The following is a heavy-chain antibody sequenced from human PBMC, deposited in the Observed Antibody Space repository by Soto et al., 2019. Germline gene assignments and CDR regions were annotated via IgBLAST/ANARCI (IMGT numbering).Heavy chain of an antibody. CDR3: ARGTMVRGVITYYYYGMDV. CDR2: IYYSGST. D-gene: IGHD3-10*01. CDR1: GGSISSGDYY. J-gene: IGHJ6*02. V-gene: IGHV4-30-4*01. Sequence: TLSLTCTVSGGSISSGDYYWSWIRQPPGKGLEWIGYIYYSGSTYYNPSLKSRVTISVDTSKNQFSLKLSSVTAADTAVYYCARGTMVRGVITYYYYGMDVWGQGTTVTVSS.